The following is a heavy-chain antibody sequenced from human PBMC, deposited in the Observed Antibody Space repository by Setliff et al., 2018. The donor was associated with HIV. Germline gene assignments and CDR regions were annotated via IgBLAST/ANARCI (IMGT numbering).Heavy chain of an antibody. CDR1: GFTFSDYW. CDR3: ARDSDPHYDYVWAGYRPEYFKH. Sequence: GGSLRLSCAASGFTFSDYWMHWVRQAPGKGLVWVSRITADGSSTRYADSVNGRFTISRDNAKNTMYLEMNSLRAEDTAVYYCARDSDPHYDYVWAGYRPEYFKHWGQGTLVTVSS. D-gene: IGHD3-16*02. J-gene: IGHJ1*01. V-gene: IGHV3-74*01. CDR2: ITADGSST.